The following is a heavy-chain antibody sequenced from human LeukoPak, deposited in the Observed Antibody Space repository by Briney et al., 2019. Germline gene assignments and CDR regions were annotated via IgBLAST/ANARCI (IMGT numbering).Heavy chain of an antibody. CDR3: ARETVTTEDFDY. V-gene: IGHV4-34*01. CDR2: INHSGST. Sequence: SETLSLTCAVYGGSFSGYYWSWIRQPPGKGLEWIGEINHSGSTNYNPSLKSRVTISVDTSKNQFSLKLSSVTAADTAVYYCARETVTTEDFDYWGQGTLVTVSS. CDR1: GGSFSGYY. J-gene: IGHJ4*02. D-gene: IGHD4-17*01.